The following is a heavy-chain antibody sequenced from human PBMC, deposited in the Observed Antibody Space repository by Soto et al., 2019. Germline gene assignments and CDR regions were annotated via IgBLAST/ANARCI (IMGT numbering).Heavy chain of an antibody. Sequence: QAGGSLRLSCAASGFTFSDFDMNWVRQAPGKGLEWISYIRSSGTTIYYADSVRGRFAISRDNAKNSLYLQMNNLGAEDTAVYYCARDSYPESHFDEWGQGTLVTVSS. CDR3: ARDSYPESHFDE. J-gene: IGHJ4*02. CDR1: GFTFSDFD. V-gene: IGHV3-48*03. CDR2: IRSSGTTI.